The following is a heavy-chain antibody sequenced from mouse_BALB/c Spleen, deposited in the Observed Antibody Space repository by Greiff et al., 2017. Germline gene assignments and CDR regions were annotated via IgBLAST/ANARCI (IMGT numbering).Heavy chain of an antibody. J-gene: IGHJ4*01. V-gene: IGHV1S127*01. CDR1: GYSFTSYW. CDR3: TILMITTDYYAMDY. D-gene: IGHD2-4*01. CDR2: IDPSDSET. Sequence: QVQLQQSGPQLVRPGASVKISCKASGYSFTSYWMHWVKQRPGQGLEWIGMIDPSDSETRLNQKFKDKATLTVDKSSSTAYMQLSSLTSEDSAVYYCTILMITTDYYAMDYWGQGTSVTVSS.